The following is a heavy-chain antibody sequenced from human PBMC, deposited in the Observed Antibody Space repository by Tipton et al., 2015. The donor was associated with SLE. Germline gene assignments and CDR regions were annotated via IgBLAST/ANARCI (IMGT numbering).Heavy chain of an antibody. V-gene: IGHV4-59*01. D-gene: IGHD3-16*01. CDR2: IYYSGST. CDR3: ARGGRDPFDY. CDR1: GGSISSYY. J-gene: IGHJ4*02. Sequence: TLSLTCTVSGGSISSYYWSWIRQPPGKGLEWIGYIYYSGSTNYNPSLKSRVTISVDTSKNQFSLKLSSVTAADTAVYYCARGGRDPFDYWGQGTLATVSS.